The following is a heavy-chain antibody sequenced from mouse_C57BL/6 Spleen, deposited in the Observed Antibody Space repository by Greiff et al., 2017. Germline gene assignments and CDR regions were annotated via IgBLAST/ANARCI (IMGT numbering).Heavy chain of an antibody. CDR1: GYTFTSYG. D-gene: IGHD1-1*01. V-gene: IGHV1-55*01. CDR2: IYPGSGST. J-gene: IGHJ1*03. CDR3: GGITTVDWYLDV. Sequence: VQLQQPGAELVKPGASVKMSCKASGYTFTSYGITWVKQRPGQGLEWIGDIYPGSGSTYYNEKFKSKATLTVDTSSSTAYMQLSSLTSEDSAVYCCGGITTVDWYLDVWGTGTTVTVSS.